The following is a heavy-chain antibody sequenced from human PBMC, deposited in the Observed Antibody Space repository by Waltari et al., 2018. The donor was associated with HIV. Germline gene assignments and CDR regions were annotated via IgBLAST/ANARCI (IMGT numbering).Heavy chain of an antibody. V-gene: IGHV3-23*01. CDR1: GSTFTTYA. CDR2: ISGGGDST. Sequence: EVQLLESGGGLVRPGGSLRLSCAASGSTFTTYAMNGVRQAPGKGLEWVSAISGGGDSTYYADSVKGRFTISRDNSKNTLYLQMNSLRAEDTAVYFCAKLASGWYGYWGQGTLVTVSS. J-gene: IGHJ4*02. CDR3: AKLASGWYGY. D-gene: IGHD6-19*01.